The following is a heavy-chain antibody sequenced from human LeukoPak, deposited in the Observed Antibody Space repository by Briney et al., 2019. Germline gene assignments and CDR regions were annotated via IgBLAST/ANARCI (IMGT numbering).Heavy chain of an antibody. J-gene: IGHJ6*02. D-gene: IGHD1/OR15-1a*01. CDR1: GFTFSSYE. Sequence: GGSLRLSCVASGFTFSSYEMNWVRQAPGKGLEWVSYISSSGSTIYYADSVKGRFTISRDNAKNSLYLQMNSLRAEDTAVYYCARAVATTDTYYYYGMDVWGQGTTVTVSS. CDR2: ISSSGSTI. V-gene: IGHV3-48*03. CDR3: ARAVATTDTYYYYGMDV.